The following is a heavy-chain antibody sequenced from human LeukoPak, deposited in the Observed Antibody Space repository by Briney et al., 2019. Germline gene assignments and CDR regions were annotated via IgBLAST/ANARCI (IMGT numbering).Heavy chain of an antibody. D-gene: IGHD1-26*01. V-gene: IGHV4-34*01. CDR1: GGSFSGYY. Sequence: SETLSLTCAVYGGSFSGYYWSWIRQPPGKGLEWIGEINHSGSTNYNPSLKSRVTISVDTSKNQFSLKLSSVTAADTAVYYCARDRSWLDYWGQGTLVTVSS. CDR3: ARDRSWLDY. J-gene: IGHJ4*02. CDR2: INHSGST.